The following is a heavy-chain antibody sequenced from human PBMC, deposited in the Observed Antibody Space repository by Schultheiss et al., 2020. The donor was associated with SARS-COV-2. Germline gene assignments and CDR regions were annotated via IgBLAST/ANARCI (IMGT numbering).Heavy chain of an antibody. D-gene: IGHD2-15*01. J-gene: IGHJ3*02. Sequence: GGSLRLSCAASGFTFSDYYMSWIRQAPGKGLEWTGFISNTGYGEATEYATYVKGRFTISRDDSKSIAYLQMNSLKTEDTAVYYCTRWDILVVVAATQGDAFDIWGQGTMVTVSS. CDR1: GFTFSDYY. CDR3: TRWDILVVVAATQGDAFDI. CDR2: ISNTGYGEAT. V-gene: IGHV3-71*01.